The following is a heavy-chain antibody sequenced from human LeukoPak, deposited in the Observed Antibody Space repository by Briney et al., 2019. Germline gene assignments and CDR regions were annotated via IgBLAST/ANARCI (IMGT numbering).Heavy chain of an antibody. CDR3: VRGSGGYDPLDFDS. Sequence: PGRSLRLSCAASGFIFSGYSMNWVRQAPGRGLEWISYISSSGTSMYYADSVKGRFTISRDNPKKSLSLQMNSLRAEDTAVYHCVRGSGGYDPLDFDSWGQGTLVSVSS. CDR2: ISSSGTSM. J-gene: IGHJ4*02. D-gene: IGHD5-12*01. CDR1: GFIFSGYS. V-gene: IGHV3-48*04.